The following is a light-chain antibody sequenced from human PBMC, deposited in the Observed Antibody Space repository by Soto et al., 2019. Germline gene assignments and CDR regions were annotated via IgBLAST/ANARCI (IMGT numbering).Light chain of an antibody. J-gene: IGLJ1*01. CDR1: SSDIGRYDY. CDR3: SSYTGGNPSYV. CDR2: RVI. Sequence: QSALTQPASVSGSPGQSITISCTGTSSDIGRYDYVSWYQQFPGKAPKLMIYRVINRPSGVSDRFSGSKSGNTASLTVSGLQAEDEADYYCSSYTGGNPSYVFGTGTKLTVL. V-gene: IGLV2-14*03.